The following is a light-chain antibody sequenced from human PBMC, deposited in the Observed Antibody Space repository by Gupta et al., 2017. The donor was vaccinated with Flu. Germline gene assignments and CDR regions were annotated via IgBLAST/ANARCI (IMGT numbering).Light chain of an antibody. CDR1: QSISTY. V-gene: IGKV1-5*03. CDR2: KAS. CDR3: QQYDSYSGRS. J-gene: IGKJ2*04. Sequence: DIQMTQSPSTLSASVGDRITITCRASQSISTYLAWYQQKPGEAPKLLIYKASRLYSGVPSRFSGSGSGTEFTLSISSRQPDDLATYYCQQYDSYSGRSFGQGTKLEIK.